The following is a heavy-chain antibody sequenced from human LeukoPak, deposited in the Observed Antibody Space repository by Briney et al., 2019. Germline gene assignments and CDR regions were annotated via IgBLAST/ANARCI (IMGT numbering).Heavy chain of an antibody. J-gene: IGHJ3*02. CDR2: ISYDGSNK. Sequence: GRSLRLSCAASGFTFSSYAMHWVRQAPGKGLEWVAVISYDGSNKYYADSVKGRFTISRDNSKNTLYLQMNSLKAEDTAVYYCARGDWGIVVVVAARAAFDIWGQGTMVTVSS. CDR3: ARGDWGIVVVVAARAAFDI. CDR1: GFTFSSYA. D-gene: IGHD2-15*01. V-gene: IGHV3-30*04.